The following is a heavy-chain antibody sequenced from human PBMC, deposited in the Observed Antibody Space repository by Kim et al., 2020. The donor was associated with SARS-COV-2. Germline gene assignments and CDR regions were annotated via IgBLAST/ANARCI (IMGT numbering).Heavy chain of an antibody. D-gene: IGHD6-13*01. J-gene: IGHJ4*02. Sequence: NPSLKSRVTISVDTSKNQFSLKLSSVTAADTAVYYCARVTGSSWEYYFDYWGQGTLVTVSS. CDR3: ARVTGSSWEYYFDY. V-gene: IGHV4-59*01.